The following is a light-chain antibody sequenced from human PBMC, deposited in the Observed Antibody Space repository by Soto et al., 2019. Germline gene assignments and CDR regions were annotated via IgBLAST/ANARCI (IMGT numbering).Light chain of an antibody. Sequence: DLQMTQSPSSVSASVGNRVTITCRASQGISSWLAWYQQKPGKAPQLLIYGATSLQSGVPSRFSGSGSGTDFTLTLRCLQPEDFATYYCQHTNSFPLTFGGGTKVEI. CDR2: GAT. V-gene: IGKV1D-12*01. J-gene: IGKJ4*01. CDR1: QGISSW. CDR3: QHTNSFPLT.